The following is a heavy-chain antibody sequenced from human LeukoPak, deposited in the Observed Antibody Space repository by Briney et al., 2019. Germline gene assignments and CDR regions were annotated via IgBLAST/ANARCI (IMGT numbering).Heavy chain of an antibody. Sequence: SVKVSCKASGGTFSSYTITWVRQAPGQGLEWMGRIIPMVDIANYAQNFQGRVTITADKSTSTAYMELTGLRSEDTAVYYCARARSIVGATGALYNGMDVWGQGTTVTVSS. CDR2: IIPMVDIA. CDR3: ARARSIVGATGALYNGMDV. V-gene: IGHV1-69*02. J-gene: IGHJ6*02. CDR1: GGTFSSYT. D-gene: IGHD1-26*01.